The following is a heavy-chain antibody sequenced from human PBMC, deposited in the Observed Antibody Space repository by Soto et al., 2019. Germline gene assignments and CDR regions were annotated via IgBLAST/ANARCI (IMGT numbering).Heavy chain of an antibody. CDR1: GYTFTSYD. V-gene: IGHV1-8*01. Sequence: ASVKVSCKASGYTFTSYDINWVRQATGQGLEWMGWMNPNSGNTGYAQKFQGRVTMTRNNSISTVYMELSSLRSEDTAVYYCERGVIMITFGGVIVTRGAFDIWGQGTMVTVSS. CDR3: ERGVIMITFGGVIVTRGAFDI. J-gene: IGHJ3*02. CDR2: MNPNSGNT. D-gene: IGHD3-16*02.